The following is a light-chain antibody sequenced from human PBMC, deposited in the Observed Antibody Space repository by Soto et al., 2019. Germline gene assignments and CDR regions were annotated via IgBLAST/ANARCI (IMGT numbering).Light chain of an antibody. CDR3: QKYNIAPSWT. Sequence: ETVMTQSPATLSVSPGERATLSCRASHSVSSDLAWYQQKPGQAPRLLIFGASTRATNIPARFSGSGSGTDFTPTISSLQPEDVATYYCQKYNIAPSWTFGQGTKVDI. J-gene: IGKJ1*01. CDR1: HSVSSD. CDR2: GAS. V-gene: IGKV3-15*01.